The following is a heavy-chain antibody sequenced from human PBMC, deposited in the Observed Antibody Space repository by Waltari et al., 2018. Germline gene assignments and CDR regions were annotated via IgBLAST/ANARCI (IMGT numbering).Heavy chain of an antibody. J-gene: IGHJ4*02. CDR2: ISSNGGST. V-gene: IGHV3-64*01. D-gene: IGHD4-4*01. Sequence: EVQLVESGGGLVQPGGSLRLSCAASGFTFSSYAMPWVRQAPGKGLEYVSAISSNGGSTYYANSVKGRFTISRDNSKNTLYLQMGSLRAEDMAVYYCARDQGNSNSDYWGQGTLVTVSS. CDR1: GFTFSSYA. CDR3: ARDQGNSNSDY.